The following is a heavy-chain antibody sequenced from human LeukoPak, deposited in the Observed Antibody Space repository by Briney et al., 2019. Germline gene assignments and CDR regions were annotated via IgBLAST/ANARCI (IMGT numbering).Heavy chain of an antibody. CDR2: IRQDGDTK. Sequence: PGGSLRLSCAASGFPFNAYWMTWVRQAPGKGLEWVANIRQDGDTKYYVDSVKGRFTISRDNAKNSLYLQMNSLRAEDTAVYYCARRFFDYWGQGTLVTVSS. V-gene: IGHV3-7*01. CDR3: ARRFFDY. J-gene: IGHJ4*02. CDR1: GFPFNAYW.